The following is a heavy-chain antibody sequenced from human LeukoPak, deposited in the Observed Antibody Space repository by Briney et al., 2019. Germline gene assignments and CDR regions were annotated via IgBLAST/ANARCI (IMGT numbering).Heavy chain of an antibody. V-gene: IGHV4-61*02. Sequence: SETLSLTCTVSGGSISSGSYYWSWIRQPAGKGLKWIGRIYTSGSTNYNPSLKSRVTISVDTSKNQFSLKLSSVTAADTAVYYCARDRVVVVPAAKRIYNWFDPWGQGTLVTVSS. J-gene: IGHJ5*02. CDR2: IYTSGST. CDR1: GGSISSGSYY. D-gene: IGHD2-2*01. CDR3: ARDRVVVVPAAKRIYNWFDP.